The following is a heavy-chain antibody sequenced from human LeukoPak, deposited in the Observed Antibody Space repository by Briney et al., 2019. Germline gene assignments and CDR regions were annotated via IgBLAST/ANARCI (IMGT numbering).Heavy chain of an antibody. D-gene: IGHD3-10*01. CDR2: ISSGSSYI. CDR3: ARDYYGSGSPYNWFDP. J-gene: IGHJ5*02. V-gene: IGHV3-21*01. CDR1: GFTFSSYS. Sequence: PGGSLRLSCAASGFTFSSYSMNWVRQAPGKGLEWVSSISSGSSYIYYADSVKGRFTISRDNAKNSLYLQMNSLRAEDTAVYYCARDYYGSGSPYNWFDPWGQGTLVTVSS.